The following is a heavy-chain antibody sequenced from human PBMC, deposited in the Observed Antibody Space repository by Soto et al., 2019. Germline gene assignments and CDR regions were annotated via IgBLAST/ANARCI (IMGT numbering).Heavy chain of an antibody. Sequence: GGSLRLSCAASGFTFSSYAMNWVRQAPGKGLEWVAAISGSGSSTYYAVSVRGRFTISRDNAKNSLYLQMNSLRVEDTAVYYCARNTLRGGQGTLVTVSS. CDR3: ARNTLR. D-gene: IGHD2-2*02. CDR2: ISGSGSST. J-gene: IGHJ4*02. CDR1: GFTFSSYA. V-gene: IGHV3-23*01.